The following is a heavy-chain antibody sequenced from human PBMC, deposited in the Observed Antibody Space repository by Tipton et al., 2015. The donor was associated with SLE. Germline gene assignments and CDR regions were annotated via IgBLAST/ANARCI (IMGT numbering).Heavy chain of an antibody. CDR1: GFTFRSYA. D-gene: IGHD3-3*01. V-gene: IGHV3-74*01. CDR3: ARESEWRGGPLDS. Sequence: SLRLSCAASGFTFRSYAITWVRQAPGKGLEWVSRINNDGSGTSYADSAKGRFTMSRDNAKNTVSLQLHSLRAEDTALYYCARESEWRGGPLDSWGQGTLVTVSS. CDR2: INNDGSGT. J-gene: IGHJ5*01.